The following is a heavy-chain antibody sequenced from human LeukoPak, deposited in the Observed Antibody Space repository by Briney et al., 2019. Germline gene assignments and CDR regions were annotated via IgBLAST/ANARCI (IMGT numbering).Heavy chain of an antibody. Sequence: GGSLRLSCAASGFAFNNYGMHWVRQAPGKGLVWVSLINADGSTTSYADSVKGRFTISRDNASNTLSLEMNSLTIEDTAVYYCIVVVEPPDSDGFDVWGQGTMITVSS. CDR1: GFAFNNYG. CDR2: INADGSTT. CDR3: IVVVEPPDSDGFDV. V-gene: IGHV3-74*01. J-gene: IGHJ3*01. D-gene: IGHD1-14*01.